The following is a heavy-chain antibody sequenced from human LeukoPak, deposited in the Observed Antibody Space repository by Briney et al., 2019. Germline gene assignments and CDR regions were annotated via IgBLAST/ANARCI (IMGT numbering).Heavy chain of an antibody. CDR2: FDPEDGET. Sequence: LEWMGGFDPEDGETIYAQKFQGRLTMTEDTSTDTAYMELSSLRSEDTAVYYCATDEVGSNYWGQGTLVTVSS. V-gene: IGHV1-24*01. CDR3: ATDEVGSNY. J-gene: IGHJ4*02. D-gene: IGHD2-2*01.